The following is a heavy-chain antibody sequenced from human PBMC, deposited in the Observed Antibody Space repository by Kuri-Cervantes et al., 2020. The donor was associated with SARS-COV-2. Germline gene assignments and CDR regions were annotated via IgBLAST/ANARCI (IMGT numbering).Heavy chain of an antibody. D-gene: IGHD4/OR15-4a*01. CDR3: ARASLTVDAFDI. CDR2: INAGNGNT. CDR1: GYTFTSYA. Sequence: ASVKVSCKASGYTFTSYAMHWVRQAPGQRLEWMGWINAGNGNTKYSQKFQGRVTITRDTSASTAYMELRSLRSDDTAVYYCARASLTVDAFDIWGQGTMVTVSS. J-gene: IGHJ3*02. V-gene: IGHV1-3*01.